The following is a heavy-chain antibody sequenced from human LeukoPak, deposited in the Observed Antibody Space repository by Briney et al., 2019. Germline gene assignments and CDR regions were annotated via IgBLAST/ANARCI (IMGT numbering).Heavy chain of an antibody. CDR3: TRGGYGDDAFDI. CDR1: GYTFTSYG. Sequence: GASVKVSCKASGYTFTSYGISWVRQAPGQGLEWMGWISAYNGNTDYAQSLQGRVTMTTDTSTSTAYMALRSLRSGDTAVYYCTRGGYGDDAFDIWGQGTMVTVSS. CDR2: ISAYNGNT. J-gene: IGHJ3*02. V-gene: IGHV1-18*01. D-gene: IGHD5-18*01.